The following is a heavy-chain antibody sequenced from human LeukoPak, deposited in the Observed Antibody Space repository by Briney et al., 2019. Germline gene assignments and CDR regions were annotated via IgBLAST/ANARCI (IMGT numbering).Heavy chain of an antibody. J-gene: IGHJ4*02. D-gene: IGHD3-10*01. Sequence: PSESLSLTCAVYGGSFSGYYWSWIRQPPGKGLEWIGEINHSGSTNYNPSLKSRVTISVDTSKNQFSLKLSSVTAADTAVYYCARGFDYYGSGKYYFDYWGQGTLVTVSS. CDR2: INHSGST. V-gene: IGHV4-34*01. CDR1: GGSFSGYY. CDR3: ARGFDYYGSGKYYFDY.